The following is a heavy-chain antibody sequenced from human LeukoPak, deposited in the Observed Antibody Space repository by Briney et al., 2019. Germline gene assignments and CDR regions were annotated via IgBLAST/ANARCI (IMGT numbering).Heavy chain of an antibody. J-gene: IGHJ4*02. V-gene: IGHV1-46*01. D-gene: IGHD3-22*01. CDR1: GYTFTNYY. Sequence: ASVKVSCKASGYTFTNYYMHWVRQAPGQGLEWMGVINPSGPSTSYAQRFQGRVSMTRDMSTSTVYMDVSSLRSEDTAVYCCAREGSSGFYYFDNWGQGTLVTVSS. CDR2: INPSGPST. CDR3: AREGSSGFYYFDN.